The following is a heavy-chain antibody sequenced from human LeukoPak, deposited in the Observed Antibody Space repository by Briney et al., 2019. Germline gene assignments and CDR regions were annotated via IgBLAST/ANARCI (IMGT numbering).Heavy chain of an antibody. J-gene: IGHJ4*02. Sequence: SETLSLTCAVYGGSFSGYYWSWIRQPPGKGLEWIGEINHSGSSNYSPSLKSRVTISVDTSKNQFSLKLSSVTAADAAVYYCARHGEPDFDYWGQGTLVTVSS. CDR3: ARHGEPDFDY. V-gene: IGHV4-34*01. CDR2: INHSGSS. D-gene: IGHD1-14*01. CDR1: GGSFSGYY.